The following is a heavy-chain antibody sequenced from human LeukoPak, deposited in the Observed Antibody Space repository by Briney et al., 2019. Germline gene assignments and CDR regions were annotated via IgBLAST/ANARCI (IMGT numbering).Heavy chain of an antibody. Sequence: SETLSLTCTVSGDSISSSSYYWSWIRQPAGKGLEWIGRIYTSGSTNCNPSLKSRVTISVDTSKNQFSLKLSSVTAADTAVYFCARAGGSYDSSGYYFKWGQGTLVTVSS. V-gene: IGHV4-61*02. CDR2: IYTSGST. J-gene: IGHJ4*02. CDR1: GDSISSSSYY. CDR3: ARAGGSYDSSGYYFK. D-gene: IGHD3-22*01.